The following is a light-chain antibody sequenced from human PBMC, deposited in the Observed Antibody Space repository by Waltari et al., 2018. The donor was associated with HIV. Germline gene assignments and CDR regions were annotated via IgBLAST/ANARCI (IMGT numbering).Light chain of an antibody. J-gene: IGLJ2*01. V-gene: IGLV2-11*01. Sequence: QSALTQPRSVSGSPGQSVTISCTGTSSAVGGYNYVSWYQLPPGKAPKLMIYDVSKRPSGVPDRFSGSKSGNTASLTISGLQDEDEADYYCCSYAGSYSVVFGGGTKLTVL. CDR3: CSYAGSYSVV. CDR2: DVS. CDR1: SSAVGGYNY.